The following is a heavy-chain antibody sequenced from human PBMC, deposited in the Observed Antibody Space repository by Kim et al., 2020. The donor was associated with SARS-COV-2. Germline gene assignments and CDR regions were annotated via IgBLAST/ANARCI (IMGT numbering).Heavy chain of an antibody. V-gene: IGHV3-13*01. CDR1: GFTFSTSD. J-gene: IGHJ4*02. CDR2: IGTLRDT. D-gene: IGHD1-1*01. Sequence: GGSLRLSCAASGFTFSTSDMHWVRLVTGRGLEWVSAIGTLRDTVYPDSVGGRFTVSRDNSNNSLYLQMNSLRVEDTEVSSCSTGGRDWTKNNSYFASWGQGSLVTVSA. CDR3: STGGRDWTKNNSYFAS.